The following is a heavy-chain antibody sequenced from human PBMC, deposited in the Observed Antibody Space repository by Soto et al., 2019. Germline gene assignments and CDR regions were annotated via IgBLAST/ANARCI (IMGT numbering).Heavy chain of an antibody. CDR3: AYSSTPFDY. J-gene: IGHJ4*02. D-gene: IGHD6-13*01. Sequence: EVQLLESGGGLVQPGGSLRLSCAASGFTFSSYAMSWVRQAPGKGLEWVSAISGSGGSTYYADSVKGRCTISRHNSKNTLYLQMNSLRADDTAVYYCAYSSTPFDYWGQGTLVTVSS. CDR1: GFTFSSYA. CDR2: ISGSGGST. V-gene: IGHV3-23*01.